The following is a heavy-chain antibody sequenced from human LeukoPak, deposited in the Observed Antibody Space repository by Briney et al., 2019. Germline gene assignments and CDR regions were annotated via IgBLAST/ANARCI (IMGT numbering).Heavy chain of an antibody. Sequence: GGSLRLSCAASGFSFSGHWMHWARQLPGKGLVWVSRVSPTGSTTSYADSVKGRFTVSRDNAKNTLYLQVNNLRAEDTAVYYCARGPSSNWSGLDFWGQGTLLTVSS. V-gene: IGHV3-74*01. CDR3: ARGPSSNWSGLDF. J-gene: IGHJ4*02. D-gene: IGHD6-13*01. CDR1: GFSFSGHW. CDR2: VSPTGSTT.